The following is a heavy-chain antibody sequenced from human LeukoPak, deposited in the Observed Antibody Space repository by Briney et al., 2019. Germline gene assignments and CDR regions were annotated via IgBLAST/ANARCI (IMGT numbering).Heavy chain of an antibody. D-gene: IGHD5-12*01. Sequence: SETLSLTCTVSGGSITSSTYYWSWIRQPPGKGLEWIGEINHSGSTNYNPSLKSRVTISVDTSKNQFSLKLSSVTAADTAVYYCAGSGYSGYDLNYWGQGTLVTVSS. V-gene: IGHV4-39*07. CDR3: AGSGYSGYDLNY. CDR1: GGSITSSTYY. CDR2: INHSGST. J-gene: IGHJ4*02.